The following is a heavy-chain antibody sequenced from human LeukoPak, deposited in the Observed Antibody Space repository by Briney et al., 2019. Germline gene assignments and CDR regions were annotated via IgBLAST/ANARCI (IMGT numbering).Heavy chain of an antibody. Sequence: ASVKVSCEASGYTFTSYGISWVRQAPGQGLEWMGWISAYNGNTNYAQKLQGRVTMTTDTSTSTAYMELRSLRSDDTAVYYCARAPGVVVAATWGYFDYWGQGTLVTVSS. CDR3: ARAPGVVVAATWGYFDY. J-gene: IGHJ4*02. CDR1: GYTFTSYG. D-gene: IGHD2-15*01. CDR2: ISAYNGNT. V-gene: IGHV1-18*01.